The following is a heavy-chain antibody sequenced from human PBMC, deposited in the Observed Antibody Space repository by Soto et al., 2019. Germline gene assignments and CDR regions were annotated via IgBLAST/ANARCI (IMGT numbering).Heavy chain of an antibody. CDR2: IWYDGSNK. J-gene: IGHJ4*02. CDR3: ARAPYSSVWYDFDY. V-gene: IGHV3-33*01. Sequence: QVQLVESGGGVVQPGRSLRLSCAASGFTFSSYGMHWVRQAPGKGLEWVAVIWYDGSNKYYADSVKGRFTISRDNSKNTLYLQMNSLRAEDTAVYYCARAPYSSVWYDFDYWGQGTLVTVSS. CDR1: GFTFSSYG. D-gene: IGHD6-19*01.